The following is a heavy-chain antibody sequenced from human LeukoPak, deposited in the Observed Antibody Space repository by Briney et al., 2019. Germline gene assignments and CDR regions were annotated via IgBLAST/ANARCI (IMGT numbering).Heavy chain of an antibody. Sequence: GGSLRLSCAASGFTFSSYSMNWVRQAPGKGLEWVSYISSSSSTIYYADSVKGRFTISRDNAKNSLYLQMNSLRAEDTAVYYCARGPHIVVVPAANPGGYFDYWGQGTLVTVSS. D-gene: IGHD2-2*01. CDR3: ARGPHIVVVPAANPGGYFDY. V-gene: IGHV3-48*01. CDR1: GFTFSSYS. CDR2: ISSSSSTI. J-gene: IGHJ4*02.